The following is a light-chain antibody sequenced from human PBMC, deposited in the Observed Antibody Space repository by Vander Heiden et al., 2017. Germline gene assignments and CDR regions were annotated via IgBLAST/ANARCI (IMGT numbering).Light chain of an antibody. CDR2: WAS. Sequence: DIVMTQSPDSLAVSLGERATINCKSSQNVLYNSNNKNYLAWYQQKPGQPPKLLIYWASTRESGVPDRFSGSGYGTDFTLTISSLQAEDVAVYYCQQYDSHPPITFGQGTLMEIK. CDR3: QQYDSHPPIT. J-gene: IGKJ5*01. CDR1: QNVLYNSNNKNY. V-gene: IGKV4-1*01.